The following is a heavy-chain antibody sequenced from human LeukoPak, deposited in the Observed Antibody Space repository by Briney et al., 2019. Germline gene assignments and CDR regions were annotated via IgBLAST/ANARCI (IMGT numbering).Heavy chain of an antibody. CDR2: INHSGST. D-gene: IGHD5-18*01. CDR3: ARGLPRGYSYGYGPSEGY. Sequence: SETLSLTFAVYGGSFSGYYWSWIRQPPGKGLEWIGEINHSGSTNYNPSLKSRVTISVDTSKNQFSLKLSSVTAADTAVYYCARGLPRGYSYGYGPSEGYWGQGTLVTVSS. J-gene: IGHJ4*02. CDR1: GGSFSGYY. V-gene: IGHV4-34*01.